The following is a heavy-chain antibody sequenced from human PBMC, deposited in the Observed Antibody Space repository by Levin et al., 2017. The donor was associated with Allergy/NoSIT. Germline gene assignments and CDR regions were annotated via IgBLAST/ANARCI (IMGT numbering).Heavy chain of an antibody. J-gene: IGHJ5*02. Sequence: GESLKISCAASGFTFTSYEMNWVRQAPGKGLEWISYISSGGGTIDYADPVKGRFTVSRDNAKNSLYLQMHSLRAEDTAIYYCARESGSLYNWFDPWGQGTLVTVSS. CDR3: ARESGSLYNWFDP. V-gene: IGHV3-48*03. CDR2: ISSGGGTI. D-gene: IGHD5-12*01. CDR1: GFTFTSYE.